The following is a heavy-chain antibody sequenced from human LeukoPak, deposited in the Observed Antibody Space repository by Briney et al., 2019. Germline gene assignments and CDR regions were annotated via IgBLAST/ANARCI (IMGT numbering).Heavy chain of an antibody. D-gene: IGHD6-19*01. CDR2: INSDASVT. CDR1: GFTFSNYW. CDR3: ARDLSPYSSGWYPYYYYMDV. Sequence: GGSLRLSCAASGFTFSNYWMHWVRQTPGKGLVWVSRINSDASVTTYADSVKGRFTISRDNAKNSLYLQMNSLRAEDTAVYYCARDLSPYSSGWYPYYYYMDVWGKGTTVTVSS. V-gene: IGHV3-74*01. J-gene: IGHJ6*03.